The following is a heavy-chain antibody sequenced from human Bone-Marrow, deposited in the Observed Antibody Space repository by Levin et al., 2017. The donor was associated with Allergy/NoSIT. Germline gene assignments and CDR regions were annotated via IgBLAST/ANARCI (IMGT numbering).Heavy chain of an antibody. CDR1: GDSFSGRTW. J-gene: IGHJ5*02. CDR2: IFHNGST. D-gene: IGHD1-26*01. V-gene: IGHV4-4*02. CDR3: AGVPVAVLGPTSWFDP. Sequence: SETLSLTCTVSGDSFSGRTWWSWVRQPPGKGLEWIGEIFHNGSTSYNPSLKSRVTISEDKSKNQFSLRLTSVTAADTAMYYCAGVPVAVLGPTSWFDPWGQGTLVTVSS.